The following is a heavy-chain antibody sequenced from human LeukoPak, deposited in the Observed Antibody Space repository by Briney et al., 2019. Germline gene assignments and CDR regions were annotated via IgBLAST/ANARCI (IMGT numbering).Heavy chain of an antibody. Sequence: PGGSLRISCEVSGFTFSGYAMTWVRQPPGKGLEWVSAISGSGGSTYYADSVKGRFTISRDNSKNTLYLQMNSLRAEDTAVYYCAKAVLYYYDSSGIDYWGQGTLVTVSS. V-gene: IGHV3-23*01. CDR3: AKAVLYYYDSSGIDY. CDR2: ISGSGGST. D-gene: IGHD3-22*01. CDR1: GFTFSGYA. J-gene: IGHJ4*02.